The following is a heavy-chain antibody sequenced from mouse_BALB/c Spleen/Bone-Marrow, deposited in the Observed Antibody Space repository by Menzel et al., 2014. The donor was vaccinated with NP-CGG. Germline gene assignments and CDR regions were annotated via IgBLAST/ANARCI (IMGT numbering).Heavy chain of an antibody. J-gene: IGHJ3*01. V-gene: IGHV5-6-3*01. CDR1: GFTFSSYG. D-gene: IGHD2-4*01. CDR3: ARGYDYSCWFAY. CDR2: INVNGDTT. Sequence: EVKVVDSGGGLVQPGGSLKLSCAASGFTFSSYGMSWVRQTPDKRLEMIATINVNGDTTYHPDSVKGRFTISRDNVKNTLYLQMSSLKYEDTAMDYCARGYDYSCWFAYWGQGTLVTVSA.